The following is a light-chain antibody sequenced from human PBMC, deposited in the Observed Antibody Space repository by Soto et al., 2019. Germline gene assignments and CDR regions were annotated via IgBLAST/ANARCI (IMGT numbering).Light chain of an antibody. V-gene: IGLV1-40*01. CDR2: GNT. CDR1: SSNIAAEYD. Sequence: QSALTQPPSVSGAPGQRVTISCTGSSSNIAAEYDVHWYQQHPGGAPKLLMYGNTNRPSGVPDRISGSKSGTSATLAITGFQIEDEADYFCQSYESSTLRGYVFGTGTKLTVL. J-gene: IGLJ1*01. CDR3: QSYESSTLRGYV.